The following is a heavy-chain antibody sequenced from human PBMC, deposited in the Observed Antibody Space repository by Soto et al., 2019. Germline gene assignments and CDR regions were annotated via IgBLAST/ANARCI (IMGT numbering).Heavy chain of an antibody. CDR1: GFTFRSFT. J-gene: IGHJ5*02. CDR3: TRDASRDSSARGWFEP. V-gene: IGHV3-21*01. CDR2: ISSNSAYI. D-gene: IGHD6-13*01. Sequence: KAGGSLRLSGAACGFTFRSFTINWVRQAPWKGLEWVSTISSNSAYIYYTDALRGRFTISRDNAKNSLHLQMNSLRAEDTAVYYCTRDASRDSSARGWFEPWGPGTLVTICS.